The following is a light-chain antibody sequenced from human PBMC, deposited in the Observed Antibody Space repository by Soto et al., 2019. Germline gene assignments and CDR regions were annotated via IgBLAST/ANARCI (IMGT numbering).Light chain of an antibody. CDR2: AAS. CDR3: QNYDSAPYT. V-gene: IGKV1-27*01. CDR1: QYINTY. J-gene: IGKJ3*01. Sequence: DIQMTQSPSSLSASVGDRVTITCRASQYINTYLAWYQQKPGKIPQIIIYAASTLQSGVPSRFRGSGSGTDFTLTIRSLQPEDVATYYCQNYDSAPYTFGPGTRVDI.